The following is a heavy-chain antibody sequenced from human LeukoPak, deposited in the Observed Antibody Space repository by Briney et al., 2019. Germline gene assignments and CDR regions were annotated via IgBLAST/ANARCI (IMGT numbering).Heavy chain of an antibody. D-gene: IGHD6-6*01. J-gene: IGHJ5*02. CDR2: IKQDGSEK. Sequence: GGSLRLSCAASGFTFSSYWMHWVRQAPGKGLEWVANIKQDGSEKYYVDSVKGRFTISRDNAKNSLYLQMNSLRADDTAVYYCATGIAARPQYQFDPWGQGTLVTVSS. CDR1: GFTFSSYW. V-gene: IGHV3-7*03. CDR3: ATGIAARPQYQFDP.